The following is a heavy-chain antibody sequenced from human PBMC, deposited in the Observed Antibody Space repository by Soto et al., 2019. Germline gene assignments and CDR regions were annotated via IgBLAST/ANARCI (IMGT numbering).Heavy chain of an antibody. CDR1: GGSISSSIYY. D-gene: IGHD3-3*01. V-gene: IGHV4-39*02. Sequence: SETLSLTCTVSGGSISSSIYYWGWIRHPPGKGLEWIGSIYYSGITYYNPSLKSRVTISVDTSKNQFSLKLSSVTAADTAVYYCARENYDFWSGYLPYYFDYWGQGTLVTVSS. J-gene: IGHJ4*02. CDR2: IYYSGIT. CDR3: ARENYDFWSGYLPYYFDY.